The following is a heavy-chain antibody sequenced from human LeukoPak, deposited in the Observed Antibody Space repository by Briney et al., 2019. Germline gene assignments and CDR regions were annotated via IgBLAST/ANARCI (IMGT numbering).Heavy chain of an antibody. CDR3: ARAGGDCSSTSCYGHHYYGMDV. Sequence: SVKVSCKASGGTFSSYAISWVRQAPGQGLEWMGRIIPIFGIANYAQKFQGRVTITADKSTSTAYMELSSLRSEDTAVYYCARAGGDCSSTSCYGHHYYGMDVWGKGTTVTVSS. V-gene: IGHV1-69*04. CDR1: GGTFSSYA. J-gene: IGHJ6*04. D-gene: IGHD2-2*01. CDR2: IIPIFGIA.